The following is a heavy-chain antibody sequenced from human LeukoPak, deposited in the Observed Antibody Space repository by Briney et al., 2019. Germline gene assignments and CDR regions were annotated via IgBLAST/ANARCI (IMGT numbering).Heavy chain of an antibody. V-gene: IGHV4-39*01. CDR1: GASISSNNDY. D-gene: IGHD5-18*01. CDR2: IHYAGST. Sequence: PSETLSLTCTVSGASISSNNDYWAWILQSPGKGLEWIRSIHYAGSTFYNPSLKSRFTISVDTSKNKVCLKRRSVTAADTAVYFCARGDTDVVTRLDHWGQGILVNVSS. J-gene: IGHJ4*02. CDR3: ARGDTDVVTRLDH.